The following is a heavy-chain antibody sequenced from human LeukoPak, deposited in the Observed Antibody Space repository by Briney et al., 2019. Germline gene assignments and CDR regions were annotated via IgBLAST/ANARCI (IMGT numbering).Heavy chain of an antibody. D-gene: IGHD3-22*01. Sequence: SETLSLTCAVYGGSFSGYYWSWIRQPPGKGLEWIGYIYYSGSTNYNPSLKSRVTISVDTSKNQFPLKLSSVTAADTAVYYCARRRNYYDSSGYYYNAAFDIWGQGTMVTVSS. CDR1: GGSFSGYY. V-gene: IGHV4-59*08. J-gene: IGHJ3*02. CDR2: IYYSGST. CDR3: ARRRNYYDSSGYYYNAAFDI.